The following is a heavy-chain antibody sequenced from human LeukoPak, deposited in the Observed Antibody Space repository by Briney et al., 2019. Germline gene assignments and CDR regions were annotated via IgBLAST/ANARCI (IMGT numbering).Heavy chain of an antibody. J-gene: IGHJ3*02. CDR2: INHSGST. D-gene: IGHD3-22*01. CDR3: ARVGYYDSSGQPQDAFDI. CDR1: GGSFSGYY. Sequence: PSETLSLTCAVYGGSFSGYYWSWIRQPPGKGLEWIGEINHSGSTNYNPSLKSRVTISVDTSKNQFSLKLSSVTAADTAVYYCARVGYYDSSGQPQDAFDIWGQGTMVTVSS. V-gene: IGHV4-34*01.